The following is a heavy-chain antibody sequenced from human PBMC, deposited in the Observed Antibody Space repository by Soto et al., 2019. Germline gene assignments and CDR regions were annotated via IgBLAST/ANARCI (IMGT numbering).Heavy chain of an antibody. J-gene: IGHJ5*02. Sequence: PGESLKISCQGSGFNFTSHWIAWVRQKPGRGLEYMGVFYPRDSDTIYSPSFRGQVSITADKSTNSVYLQLGGLKASDTAIYYCARRAQMENSAWPPPGWFDLRGQRPRVTLST. V-gene: IGHV5-51*01. CDR1: GFNFTSHW. CDR2: FYPRDSDT. CDR3: ARRAQMENSAWPPPGWFDL. D-gene: IGHD6-19*01.